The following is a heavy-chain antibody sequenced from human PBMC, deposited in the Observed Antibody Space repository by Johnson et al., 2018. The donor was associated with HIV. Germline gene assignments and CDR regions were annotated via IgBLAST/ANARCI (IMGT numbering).Heavy chain of an antibody. J-gene: IGHJ3*02. V-gene: IGHV3-13*01. CDR1: GLTFSSYD. CDR2: IGTTGDT. D-gene: IGHD6-13*01. CDR3: ARGSIAAAGWGAFDI. Sequence: VQLVESGGGLVKPGGSLRLSCAASGLTFSSYDMHWVRQTTGKSLEWVSGIGTTGDTYYPGSVKGRFTISRENAKKSLYLQMNSLRAGDTAVYYWARGSIAAAGWGAFDIWGQGTVVTVSS.